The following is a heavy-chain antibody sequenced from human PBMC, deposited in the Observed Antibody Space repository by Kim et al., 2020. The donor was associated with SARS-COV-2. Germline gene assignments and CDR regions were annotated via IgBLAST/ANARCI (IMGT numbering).Heavy chain of an antibody. D-gene: IGHD3-9*01. CDR3: ARKRADKTGFIDS. CDR1: GHALDDYY. CDR2: IHYRGII. J-gene: IGHJ4*02. Sequence: SETLSLTCALSGHALDDYYWCWVRQAPGGGLEWIGSIHYRGIINVHPSLKSRATISVDSRMSQISLRLQSVTAADTAVYFCARKRADKTGFIDSWGQGVRVTVSS. V-gene: IGHV4-59*13.